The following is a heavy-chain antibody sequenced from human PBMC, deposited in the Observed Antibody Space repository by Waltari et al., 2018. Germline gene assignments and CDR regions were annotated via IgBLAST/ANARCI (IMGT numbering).Heavy chain of an antibody. D-gene: IGHD2-2*01. Sequence: EVQLVESGGGLVQPGGSLRLACVASGFPFGDYWMNWVRQAPGKGLEWVANIKQDGSEKYYVDSVKGRFTISRDNTKNSLYLQMNSLRAEDTAVYYCARVTRNSPPDYWGQGTLVTVSS. CDR1: GFPFGDYW. V-gene: IGHV3-7*04. CDR3: ARVTRNSPPDY. J-gene: IGHJ4*02. CDR2: IKQDGSEK.